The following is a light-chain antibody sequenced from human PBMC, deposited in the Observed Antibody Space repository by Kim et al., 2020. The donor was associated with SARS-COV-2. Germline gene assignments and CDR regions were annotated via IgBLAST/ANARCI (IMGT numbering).Light chain of an antibody. CDR3: QTWGSPVV. CDR1: VTHNYYA. J-gene: IGLJ2*01. CDR2: VNRDGSH. Sequence: GPPVKLTCTLSVTHNYYAIAWHRQQPERGPHFLLKVNRDGSHYRGDGIPDRFSGSSTESERFLTISNLQSDDEADYYCQTWGSPVVFGGGTQLTVL. V-gene: IGLV4-69*01.